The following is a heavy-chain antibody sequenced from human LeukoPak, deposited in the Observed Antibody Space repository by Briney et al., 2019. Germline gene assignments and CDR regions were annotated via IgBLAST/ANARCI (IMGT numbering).Heavy chain of an antibody. D-gene: IGHD3-3*01. V-gene: IGHV4-59*01. Sequence: SETLSLTCTVSGGSISSCYWSWIRQPPGKGLEWIGYIYYSGSTNYNPSLKSRVTISVDTSKNQFSLKLSSVTAADTAVYYCARVGITIFGVRVDPWGQGTLVTVSS. CDR2: IYYSGST. CDR3: ARVGITIFGVRVDP. J-gene: IGHJ5*02. CDR1: GGSISSCY.